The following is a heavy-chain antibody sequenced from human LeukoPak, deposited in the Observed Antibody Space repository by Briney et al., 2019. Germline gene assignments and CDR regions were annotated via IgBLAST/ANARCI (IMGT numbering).Heavy chain of an antibody. V-gene: IGHV1-2*02. CDR2: INPNSGGT. CDR1: GYTFTGYY. J-gene: IGHJ6*02. Sequence: ASVKVSCKASGYTFTGYYMHWVRQAPGQGLEWMGWINPNSGGTNYAQKFQGRVTMTRDTSISTAYMELSRLRSDDTAVYYCARVPYCSGGSCYHHYYYGMDVWGQGTTVTVSS. CDR3: ARVPYCSGGSCYHHYYYGMDV. D-gene: IGHD2-15*01.